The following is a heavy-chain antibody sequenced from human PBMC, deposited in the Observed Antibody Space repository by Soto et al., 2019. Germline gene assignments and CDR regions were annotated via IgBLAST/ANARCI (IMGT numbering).Heavy chain of an antibody. Sequence: PSETLSLTCTVSGGSISSGDYYWSWIRQPPGKGLEWIGYIYYSESTNYNPSLKSRVTISVDTSKNQFSLKLTSVTAADTAVYYCARRDGSGSYYNWFAPWGQGTLVTVSS. D-gene: IGHD3-10*01. CDR1: GGSISSGDYY. J-gene: IGHJ5*02. V-gene: IGHV4-30-4*01. CDR3: ARRDGSGSYYNWFAP. CDR2: IYYSEST.